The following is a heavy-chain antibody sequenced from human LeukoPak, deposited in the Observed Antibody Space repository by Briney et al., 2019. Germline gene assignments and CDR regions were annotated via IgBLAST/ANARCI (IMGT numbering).Heavy chain of an antibody. CDR3: VYSGNYRFDY. D-gene: IGHD1-26*01. J-gene: IGHJ4*02. CDR1: GFTFSSYW. Sequence: GGSLRLSCAASGFTFSSYWMHWVRQAPGKGLVWVSRISPDASSTTYADSVKGRFTISRDNAKNTLYLQMSSLRAEDTAVYYCVYSGNYRFDYWGQGTLVTVSS. CDR2: ISPDASST. V-gene: IGHV3-74*01.